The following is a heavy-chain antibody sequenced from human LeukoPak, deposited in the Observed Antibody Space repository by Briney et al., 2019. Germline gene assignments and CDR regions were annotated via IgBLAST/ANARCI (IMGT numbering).Heavy chain of an antibody. CDR2: ISSSSSYI. Sequence: AGRSLRLSCAPSRFTLSTYTMNWVRQAPGKGLGWESSISSSSSYIYYADSVKGRFTNSRDNAKNSLYLQMNTLRAEDTAVYYCARDRTTVTTFDYWGQGTLVTVSS. CDR1: RFTLSTYT. D-gene: IGHD4-17*01. CDR3: ARDRTTVTTFDY. V-gene: IGHV3-21*01. J-gene: IGHJ4*02.